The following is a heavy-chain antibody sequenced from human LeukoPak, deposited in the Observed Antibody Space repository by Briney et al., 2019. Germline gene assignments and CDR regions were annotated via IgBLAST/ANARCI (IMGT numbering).Heavy chain of an antibody. CDR1: GDSITSSSYY. J-gene: IGHJ4*02. CDR3: ARHIRADVVVTAIFYFDY. V-gene: IGHV4-39*01. CDR2: IYYSGST. Sequence: PSETLSLTCAVSGDSITSSSYYWGWIRQPPGKGLEWIGSIYYSGSTYYNPSLKSRVTISVDTSKNQFSLKLSSVTAADTAVYYCARHIRADVVVTAIFYFDYWGQGTLVTVSS. D-gene: IGHD2-21*02.